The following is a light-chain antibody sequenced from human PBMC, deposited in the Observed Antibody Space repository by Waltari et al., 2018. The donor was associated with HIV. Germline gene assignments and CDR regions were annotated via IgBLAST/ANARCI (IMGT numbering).Light chain of an antibody. Sequence: SYGLTQPPSMSVAAGQAAKFTCGGHNIGARSVHWYQKRPGQAPKLVVYDNSDRPPRDPDRIPGSNSKDTATLAISRVGAGDEAEYYCQVWDNIGDRVVFGGGTKLTVL. CDR2: DNS. CDR1: NIGARS. CDR3: QVWDNIGDRVV. V-gene: IGLV3-21*02. J-gene: IGLJ2*01.